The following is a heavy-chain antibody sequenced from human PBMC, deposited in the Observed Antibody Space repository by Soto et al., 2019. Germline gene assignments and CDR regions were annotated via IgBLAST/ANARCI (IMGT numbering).Heavy chain of an antibody. CDR1: GGSISSSNW. CDR3: ARDRHYGSGRGYYYYGMDV. Sequence: SETLSLTRAVSGGSISSSNWWSWVRQPPGKGLEWIGEIYHSGSTNYNPSLKSRVTISVDKSKNQFSLKLSSVTAADTAVYYCARDRHYGSGRGYYYYGMDVWGQGTMVTVSS. V-gene: IGHV4-4*02. CDR2: IYHSGST. D-gene: IGHD3-10*01. J-gene: IGHJ6*02.